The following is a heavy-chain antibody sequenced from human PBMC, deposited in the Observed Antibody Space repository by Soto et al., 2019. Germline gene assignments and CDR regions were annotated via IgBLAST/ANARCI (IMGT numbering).Heavy chain of an antibody. Sequence: EVTLVESGGALVQPGGSLRVSCAASGFEFSAYWMTWVRQAPGKGLEWVANIRKDGTEKYYADSVRGRFSVFRDNAKNGVFLQMNSLKGEDTGIYYCARGRYNAGDYPGFSGYWGQGTLVTVSS. CDR2: IRKDGTEK. CDR1: GFEFSAYW. D-gene: IGHD3-16*02. J-gene: IGHJ4*02. V-gene: IGHV3-7*01. CDR3: ARGRYNAGDYPGFSGY.